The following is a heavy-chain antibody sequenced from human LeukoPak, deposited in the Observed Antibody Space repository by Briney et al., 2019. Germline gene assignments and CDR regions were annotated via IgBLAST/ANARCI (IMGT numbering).Heavy chain of an antibody. V-gene: IGHV1-18*01. Sequence: ASVKVSCKASGYTFTTYGISWVRQAPGQGIEWMGWISTYNTNSNYAQKLQGRVTMTTDTSASTAYMELRSLRSDDTAVYYCARTTVTTYYFDYWGQGTLVTVSS. CDR3: ARTTVTTYYFDY. J-gene: IGHJ4*02. CDR2: ISTYNTNS. CDR1: GYTFTTYG. D-gene: IGHD4-17*01.